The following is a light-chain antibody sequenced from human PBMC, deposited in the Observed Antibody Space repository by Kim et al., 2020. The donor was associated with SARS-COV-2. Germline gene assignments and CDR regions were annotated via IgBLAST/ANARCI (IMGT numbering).Light chain of an antibody. V-gene: IGKV3-20*01. CDR2: LAS. CDR1: QSVSSNY. J-gene: IGKJ2*01. CDR3: QQYDTSPYT. Sequence: PGESTTLSCRASQSVSSNYLAWYHQRPGQAPRLLIYLASTRATGAPDRFSGSGSGTDFTLTIRRLEPEDSGVFYCQQYDTSPYTFGQGTKVDIK.